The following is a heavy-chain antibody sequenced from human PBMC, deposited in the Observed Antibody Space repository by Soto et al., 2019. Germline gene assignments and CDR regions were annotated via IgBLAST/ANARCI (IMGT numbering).Heavy chain of an antibody. V-gene: IGHV1-2*04. J-gene: IGHJ4*02. Sequence: GASVKVSCKASGYTFTGYYTHWVRQAPGQGLEWMGWINPNSGGTNYAQTYQGWVTMTRDTSISTVYMDLSRLRSDDTAVFYFARSWNKVGAAFAVGYFDFWGLGTLVTVSS. CDR2: INPNSGGT. CDR1: GYTFTGYY. D-gene: IGHD1-26*01. CDR3: ARSWNKVGAAFAVGYFDF.